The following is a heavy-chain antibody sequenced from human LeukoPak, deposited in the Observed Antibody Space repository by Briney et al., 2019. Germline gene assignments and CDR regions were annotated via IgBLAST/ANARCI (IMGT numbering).Heavy chain of an antibody. Sequence: SETLSLTCTVSGGSVSRYSYYWGWIRQPPGKGLEWIGHISYSGSTNYNPSLQGRVTISVDTSKNQLSLSLSSVTAADTAVYYCARDLQGTTMDYWGQGTLVTVSS. CDR3: ARDLQGTTMDY. V-gene: IGHV4-61*01. CDR1: GGSVSRYSYY. J-gene: IGHJ4*02. D-gene: IGHD1-26*01. CDR2: ISYSGST.